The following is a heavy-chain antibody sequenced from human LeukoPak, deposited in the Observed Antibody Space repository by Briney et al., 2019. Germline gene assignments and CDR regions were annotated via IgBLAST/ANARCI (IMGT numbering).Heavy chain of an antibody. Sequence: GGALRLSCAASGFTFSCFGMHWGRQAPGKGLEGVAVICNDGIHEYYADSEKCRFTISRDNSRNTVYLQMNSLRAEDTAVYYCAKDATEYGDSHFDCWGQGSLGTVSS. CDR3: AKDATEYGDSHFDC. V-gene: IGHV3-33*06. CDR1: GFTFSCFG. D-gene: IGHD4-17*01. CDR2: ICNDGIHE. J-gene: IGHJ4*02.